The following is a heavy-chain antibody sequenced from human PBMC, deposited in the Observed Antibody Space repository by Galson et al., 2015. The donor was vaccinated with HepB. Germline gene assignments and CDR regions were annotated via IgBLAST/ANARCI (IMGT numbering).Heavy chain of an antibody. V-gene: IGHV1-46*01. CDR2: INPSGGST. Sequence: SVKVSCKASGYTFTSYYMHWVRQAPGQGLEWMGIINPSGGSTSYAQKFQGRVTMTRDTSTSTVYMELSSLRSEDTAVYYCARDQLRYLDWMAAPFDPWGQGTLVTVSS. CDR3: ARDQLRYLDWMAAPFDP. J-gene: IGHJ5*02. CDR1: GYTFTSYY. D-gene: IGHD3-9*01.